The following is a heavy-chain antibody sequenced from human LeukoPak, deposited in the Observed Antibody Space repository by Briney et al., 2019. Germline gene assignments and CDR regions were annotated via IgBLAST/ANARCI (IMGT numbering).Heavy chain of an antibody. D-gene: IGHD3-22*01. CDR3: AKAGGSGYYNDAFDI. CDR1: GFTFEDYA. J-gene: IGHJ3*02. Sequence: GGSLRLSCAASGFTFEDYAMNWVRQVPGKGLEWVSGISWNGGHVGYADTVKGRFTISRDNAKNSLYLQMNSLRAEDTALYYCAKAGGSGYYNDAFDIWGQGTMVTVSS. V-gene: IGHV3-9*01. CDR2: ISWNGGHV.